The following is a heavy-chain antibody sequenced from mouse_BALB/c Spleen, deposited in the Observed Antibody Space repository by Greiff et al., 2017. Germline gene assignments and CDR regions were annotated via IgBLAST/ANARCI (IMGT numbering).Heavy chain of an antibody. CDR1: GYTFTSYW. V-gene: IGHV1-69*02. D-gene: IGHD1-1*01. CDR3: ARAYYYGSSSYYYAMDY. CDR2: IDPSDSET. J-gene: IGHJ4*01. Sequence: VQLQQPGAELVKPGAPVKLSCKASGYTFTSYWMNWVKQRPGRGLEWIGRIDPSDSETHYNQKFKDKATLTVDKSSSTAYIQLSSLTSEDSAVYYCARAYYYGSSSYYYAMDYWGQGTSVTVSS.